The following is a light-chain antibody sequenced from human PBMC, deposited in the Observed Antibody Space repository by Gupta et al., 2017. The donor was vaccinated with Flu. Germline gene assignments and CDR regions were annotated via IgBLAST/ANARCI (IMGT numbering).Light chain of an antibody. V-gene: IGLV2-23*01. CDR1: SSDVGSYNL. J-gene: IGLJ1*01. CDR2: EGS. CDR3: CSYAGSSTYV. Sequence: QSPLTKPAPVSGSLGQSTPIPGTGTSSDVGSYNLVSWYQQHPGKAPKFMIYEGSKRPSGVSNRFSGSKSGNTASLTISGLQAEDEAEYYCCSYAGSSTYVFGTGTKVTVL.